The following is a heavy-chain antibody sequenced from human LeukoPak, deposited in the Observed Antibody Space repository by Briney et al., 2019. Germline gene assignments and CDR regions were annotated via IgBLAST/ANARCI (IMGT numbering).Heavy chain of an antibody. CDR1: GFTFTYYA. J-gene: IGHJ4*02. V-gene: IGHV3-30*18. CDR3: AKPGGAHCGSDCYSYYFDY. Sequence: PGGSLRLSCAASGFTFTYYAIHWVRQAPGKGLEWVALISYDESNKYYADSVKGRFTISRDNSKNTLYLQMNSLRAEDTAVYYCAKPGGAHCGSDCYSYYFDYWGQGTLVTVSS. CDR2: ISYDESNK. D-gene: IGHD2-21*02.